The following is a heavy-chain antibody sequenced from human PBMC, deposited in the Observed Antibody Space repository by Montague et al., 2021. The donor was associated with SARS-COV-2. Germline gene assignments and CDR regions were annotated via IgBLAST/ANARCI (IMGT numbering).Heavy chain of an antibody. CDR1: GFSLSTSGVG. J-gene: IGHJ3*02. D-gene: IGHD3-9*01. V-gene: IGHV2-5*02. CDR2: IYWDDDK. CDR3: AHRKPTYYDILTGYYNAFDI. Sequence: PALVTPTQTLTLTCTFSGFSLSTSGVGVGWIRQPPGKALEWLALIYWDDDKRYSPSLKSRLTITKDTSKDQVVLTMTNMDPVDAATYYCAHRKPTYYDILTGYYNAFDIGGQGTMVTVSS.